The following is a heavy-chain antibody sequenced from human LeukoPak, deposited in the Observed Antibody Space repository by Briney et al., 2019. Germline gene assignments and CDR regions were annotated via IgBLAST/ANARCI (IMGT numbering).Heavy chain of an antibody. V-gene: IGHV3-21*01. CDR2: ISSSSNPI. Sequence: GGSLRLSCVASGFTFSAYHVNWVRQAPGKGLEWVSSISSSSNPIYYADSVKGRFTISRDNAKNSVYLQMNSLRAEDTAVYYCAKMATVGGSYSAGYFDYWGQGTLVTVSS. D-gene: IGHD1-26*01. J-gene: IGHJ4*02. CDR3: AKMATVGGSYSAGYFDY. CDR1: GFTFSAYH.